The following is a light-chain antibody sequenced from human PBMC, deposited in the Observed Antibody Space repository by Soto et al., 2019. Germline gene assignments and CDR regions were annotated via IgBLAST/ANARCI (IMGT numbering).Light chain of an antibody. J-gene: IGKJ1*01. CDR1: QSISSP. Sequence: DIQMTQSPSTLSASVGDRVTITCRASQSISSPLAWYQQKPGKAPKLLIYKASSLESGVPSRFSGSGSDTEFTLTISSVQTDDFATYFCQEYNSYWTFGQGIEVEIK. V-gene: IGKV1-5*03. CDR3: QEYNSYWT. CDR2: KAS.